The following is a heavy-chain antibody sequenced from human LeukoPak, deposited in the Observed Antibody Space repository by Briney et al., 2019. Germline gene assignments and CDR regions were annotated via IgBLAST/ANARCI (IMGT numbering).Heavy chain of an antibody. D-gene: IGHD2-21*02. J-gene: IGHJ3*02. CDR2: IVPILGIA. V-gene: IGHV1-69*04. Sequence: SVKVSCKASGGTFISYAISWVRQAPGQGLEWMGRIVPILGIANYAQKFQGRVTITADKSTSTAYMELSSLRSEDTAVYYCARDCGGDCSDAFDIWGQGTMVTVSS. CDR1: GGTFISYA. CDR3: ARDCGGDCSDAFDI.